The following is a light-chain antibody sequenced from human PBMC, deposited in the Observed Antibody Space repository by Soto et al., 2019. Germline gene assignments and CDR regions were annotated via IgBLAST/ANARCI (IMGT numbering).Light chain of an antibody. CDR3: ISYTSINLYV. V-gene: IGLV2-14*04. CDR2: DVR. Sequence: TSSDVGGYNYVSWYQQHAGKAPKLMIYDVRSRPSGVSNRFSGSKSGNTASLTISGLQAEDEADYYCISYTSINLYVLGTVTKVTVL. J-gene: IGLJ1*01. CDR1: SSDVGGYNY.